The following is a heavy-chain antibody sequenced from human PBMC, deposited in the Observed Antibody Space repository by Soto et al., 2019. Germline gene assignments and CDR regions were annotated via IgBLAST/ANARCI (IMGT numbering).Heavy chain of an antibody. CDR3: AKDAVPYTGKWDWFDS. V-gene: IGHV3-23*01. D-gene: IGHD3-16*01. Sequence: DVQLLESGGGLVQPGGSLTLSCAASRFTFSDFAMSWVRQAPGKGLEWVSSIGGGGSDTYYAASVKGRFTISRDNSKNTLYLQMDSLRDEDTAVYYCAKDAVPYTGKWDWFDSWGQGTLVIVSS. CDR1: RFTFSDFA. CDR2: IGGGGSDT. J-gene: IGHJ5*01.